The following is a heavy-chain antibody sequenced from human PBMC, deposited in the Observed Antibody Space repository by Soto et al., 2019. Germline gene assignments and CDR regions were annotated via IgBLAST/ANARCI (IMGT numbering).Heavy chain of an antibody. J-gene: IGHJ3*02. CDR2: IIPIFGTA. V-gene: IGHV1-69*13. CDR3: ARRSVSYGSGISVYAFDI. CDR1: GGSFSSYT. D-gene: IGHD3-10*01. Sequence: SVKVSCKASGGSFSSYTISWVGQAPGQGLEWMGGIIPIFGTANYAQKFQGRVTITADESTSTAYMELSSLRSEDTAVYYCARRSVSYGSGISVYAFDIWGQGTMVTVSS.